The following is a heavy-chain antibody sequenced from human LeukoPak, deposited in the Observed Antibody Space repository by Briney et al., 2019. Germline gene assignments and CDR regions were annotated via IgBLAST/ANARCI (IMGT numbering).Heavy chain of an antibody. CDR1: GYTFASYG. Sequence: AAVEVSCKASGYTFASYGISWVRQAPGQGLEWMGWISAYNGNTNYAQKLQGRVTMTTATSTSTAYMELRSPRADDTAVYYCARDRVFVDTAIVSPVQYFDYWGQGTLVTVSS. CDR3: ARDRVFVDTAIVSPVQYFDY. D-gene: IGHD5-18*01. J-gene: IGHJ4*02. CDR2: ISAYNGNT. V-gene: IGHV1-18*01.